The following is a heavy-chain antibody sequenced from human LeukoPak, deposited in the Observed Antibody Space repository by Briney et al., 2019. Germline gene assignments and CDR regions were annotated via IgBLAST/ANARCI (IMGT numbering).Heavy chain of an antibody. CDR3: AKQHAATGGYFDY. CDR1: GFTLSTYW. V-gene: IGHV3-23*01. D-gene: IGHD3-10*01. J-gene: IGHJ4*02. Sequence: GGSLRLSCAASGFTLSTYWMNWVRQAPGKGLEYISTFSVSDGRTYYADSVKGRFTISRDNSKFTLYLQLNSLRAEDTAVYYCAKQHAATGGYFDYWGQGTLVTVSS. CDR2: FSVSDGRT.